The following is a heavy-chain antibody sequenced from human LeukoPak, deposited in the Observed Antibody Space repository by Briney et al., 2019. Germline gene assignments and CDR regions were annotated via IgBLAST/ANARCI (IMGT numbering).Heavy chain of an antibody. Sequence: PGGSLRLSCAASGFTVSSNYMSWIRQPPGKGLEWIGEINHSGSTNYNPSLKSRVTISVDTSKNQFSLKLSSVTAADTAVYYCARGGSYAVRGVFDWGQGTLVTVSS. CDR3: ARGGSYAVRGVFD. CDR1: GFTVSSNY. J-gene: IGHJ4*02. CDR2: INHSGST. V-gene: IGHV4-34*01. D-gene: IGHD3-10*01.